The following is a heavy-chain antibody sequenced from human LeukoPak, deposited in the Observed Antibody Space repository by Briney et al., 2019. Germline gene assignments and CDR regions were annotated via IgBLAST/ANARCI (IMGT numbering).Heavy chain of an antibody. J-gene: IGHJ4*02. D-gene: IGHD3-10*01. CDR1: GYSISSGYY. CDR2: IYHSGST. Sequence: SETLSLTCAVSGYSISSGYYWGWIRKPPGKGLEWIGSIYHSGSTYYNPSLKSRVTISVDTSKNQFSLKLSSVTAADTAVYYCARVRITMVRGVNPPDYWGQGTLVTVSS. CDR3: ARVRITMVRGVNPPDY. V-gene: IGHV4-38-2*01.